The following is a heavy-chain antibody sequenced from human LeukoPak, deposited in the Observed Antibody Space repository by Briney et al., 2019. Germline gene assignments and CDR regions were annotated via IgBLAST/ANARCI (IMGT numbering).Heavy chain of an antibody. D-gene: IGHD5-18*01. CDR3: AKDVSRGYSYGYVVDY. J-gene: IGHJ4*02. Sequence: PGGSLRLSCAASGFTFSSYAMSWVRQAPGKGLEWVSAISGSGGSTYYADSVKGRSTISRDNSKNTLYLQMNSLRAEDTAVYYCAKDVSRGYSYGYVVDYWGQGTLVTVSS. CDR2: ISGSGGST. V-gene: IGHV3-23*01. CDR1: GFTFSSYA.